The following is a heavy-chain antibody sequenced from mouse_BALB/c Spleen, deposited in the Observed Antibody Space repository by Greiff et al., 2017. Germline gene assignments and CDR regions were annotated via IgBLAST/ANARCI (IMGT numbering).Heavy chain of an antibody. CDR3: ARVYGNYGFAY. CDR1: GYTFTSYW. D-gene: IGHD2-1*01. V-gene: IGHV1-7*01. J-gene: IGHJ3*01. Sequence: QVQLQQSGAELAKPGASVKMSCKASGYTFTSYWMHWVKQRPGQGLEWIGYINPSTGYTEYNQKFKDKATLTADKSSSTAYMQLSSLTSEDSAVYYCARVYGNYGFAYWGQGTLVTVSA. CDR2: INPSTGYT.